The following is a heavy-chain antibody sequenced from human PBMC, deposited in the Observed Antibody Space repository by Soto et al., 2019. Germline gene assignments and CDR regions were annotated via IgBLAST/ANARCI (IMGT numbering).Heavy chain of an antibody. Sequence: EVQLLESGGGLVQPGGSLRLSCAASGFTFSSYAMSWVRQAPGKGLEWVSAISCSGGSTYYADSVKGRFTISRDNSKNTLYLQMNSLRAEDTAVYYCAKDTQGIAVAGTNFDYWGQGTLVTVSS. CDR1: GFTFSSYA. CDR3: AKDTQGIAVAGTNFDY. D-gene: IGHD6-19*01. V-gene: IGHV3-23*01. J-gene: IGHJ4*02. CDR2: ISCSGGST.